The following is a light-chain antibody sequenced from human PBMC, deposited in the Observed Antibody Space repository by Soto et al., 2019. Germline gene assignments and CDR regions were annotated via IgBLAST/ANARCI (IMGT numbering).Light chain of an antibody. CDR3: QRRSNWPPTWS. CDR2: DAS. J-gene: IGKJ1*01. V-gene: IGKV3-11*01. CDR1: QTASGY. Sequence: EPVLTQSPATLSLSPGETATLSCRASQTASGYLAWYQQKPGQAPRLLIYDASDRATGVPARFSRSGLGTDFTLTISSLEPEDFGVYYCQRRSNWPPTWSFGQGTKIEIK.